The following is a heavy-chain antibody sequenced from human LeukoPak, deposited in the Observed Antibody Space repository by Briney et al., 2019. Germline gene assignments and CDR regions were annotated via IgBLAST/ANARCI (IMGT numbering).Heavy chain of an antibody. CDR2: IYHSGST. CDR1: GYSISSGSY. J-gene: IGHJ5*02. CDR3: ARDRPIFYYHSSGYSSPQQGDP. Sequence: SETLSLTCTVSGYSISSGSYWGWIRQPPGKGLEWIGSIYHSGSTYYNPSLKSRVTMSVDTSMNQFSLKLTSVTAADTAVYYCARDRPIFYYHSSGYSSPQQGDPWGQGTLVTVSS. V-gene: IGHV4-38-2*02. D-gene: IGHD3-22*01.